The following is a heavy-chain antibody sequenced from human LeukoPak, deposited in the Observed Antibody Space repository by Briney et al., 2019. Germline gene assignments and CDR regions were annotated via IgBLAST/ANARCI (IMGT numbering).Heavy chain of an antibody. V-gene: IGHV4-39*01. D-gene: IGHD3-22*01. Sequence: PSETLSLTCTVSGVSISSTIYYWGWIRQPPGKGLEWIGSIYYSGSTYYNPSLKSRVTISVDTSKNQFSLKLSSVTAADTAVYYCGRQFTAENQPLVVAISGSPFDYWGQGTLVTVSS. CDR3: GRQFTAENQPLVVAISGSPFDY. J-gene: IGHJ4*02. CDR1: GVSISSTIYY. CDR2: IYYSGST.